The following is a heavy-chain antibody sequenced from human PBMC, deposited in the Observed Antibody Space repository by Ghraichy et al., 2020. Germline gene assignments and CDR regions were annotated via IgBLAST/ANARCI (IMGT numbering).Heavy chain of an antibody. D-gene: IGHD3-9*01. J-gene: IGHJ4*02. V-gene: IGHV2-5*01. CDR1: GFSLSTSGVG. CDR2: IYWNDDK. Sequence: QTLSLTCTFSGFSLSTSGVGVGWIRQPPGKALEWLALIYWNDDKRYSPSLKSRLTITKDTSKNQVVLTMTNMDPVDTATYYCAHRYYDILTGYSLPFDYWGQGTLVTVSS. CDR3: AHRYYDILTGYSLPFDY.